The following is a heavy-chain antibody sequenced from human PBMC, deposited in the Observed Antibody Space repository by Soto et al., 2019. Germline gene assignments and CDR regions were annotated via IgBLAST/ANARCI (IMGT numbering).Heavy chain of an antibody. V-gene: IGHV3-11*01. D-gene: IGHD3-16*01. J-gene: IGHJ5*02. Sequence: QVQLVESGGGLVKPGGSLRLSCTASSFIFSDYYMSWIRQAPGKGLEWLSYVSSGGATIYYADSVKGRFTISRDNTKNSLYLQMNRLRAEDTAVYYCARGGVTGGFFDPWGQGTLVTVSS. CDR3: ARGGVTGGFFDP. CDR1: SFIFSDYY. CDR2: VSSGGATI.